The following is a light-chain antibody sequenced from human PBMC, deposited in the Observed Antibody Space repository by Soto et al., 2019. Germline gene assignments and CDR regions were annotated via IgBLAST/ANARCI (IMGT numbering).Light chain of an antibody. V-gene: IGKV3-15*01. CDR3: QQRQHWPPIT. Sequence: ETVMTQSPATLSVSPGGRATLSCRASQSVSSNLAWYQQKPGQAPRLLIYGASTRDTGIPARFSGSGSGTEFTLTISSLQSEDFAVYYCQQRQHWPPITFGQGTRLEIK. J-gene: IGKJ5*01. CDR1: QSVSSN. CDR2: GAS.